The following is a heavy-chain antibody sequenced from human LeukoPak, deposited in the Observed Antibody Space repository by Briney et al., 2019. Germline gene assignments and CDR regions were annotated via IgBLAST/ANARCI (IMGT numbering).Heavy chain of an antibody. V-gene: IGHV1-69*04. CDR3: ARGLYSSTWPDI. CDR1: GGTFSSYA. J-gene: IGHJ4*02. Sequence: SVKVSCKASGGTFSSYAISWVRQAPGQGLEWMGRIIPILGIANYAQKFQGRVTITADKSTSTAYMELSSLRSEDTAVYYCARGLYSSTWPDIWGQGTLVAVSS. CDR2: IIPILGIA. D-gene: IGHD6-13*01.